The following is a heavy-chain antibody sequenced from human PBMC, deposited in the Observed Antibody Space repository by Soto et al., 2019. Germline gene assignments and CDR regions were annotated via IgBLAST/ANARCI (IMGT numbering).Heavy chain of an antibody. V-gene: IGHV3-33*01. J-gene: IGHJ4*02. CDR3: ARSQSSSWYYFDY. D-gene: IGHD6-13*01. CDR2: IWYDGSNK. CDR1: GFTFSSYG. Sequence: SLRLSCAASGFTFSSYGMHWVRQAPGKGLEWVAVIWYDGSNKYYADSVKGRFTISRDNSKNTLYLQMNSLRAEDTAVYYCARSQSSSWYYFDYWGQGTLVTVSS.